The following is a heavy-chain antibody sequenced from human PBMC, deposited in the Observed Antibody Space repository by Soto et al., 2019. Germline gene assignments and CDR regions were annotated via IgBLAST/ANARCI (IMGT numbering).Heavy chain of an antibody. Sequence: PGGSLRLSCAASGFTFSSYGMHWVRQAPGKGLEWVAVISYDGSNKYYADSVKGRFTISRDNSKNTLYLQMNSLRAEDTAVYYCAKGEWLQLHAMMNYWGQGILVNAS. CDR3: AKGEWLQLHAMMNY. V-gene: IGHV3-30*18. CDR2: ISYDGSNK. J-gene: IGHJ4*02. D-gene: IGHD5-12*01. CDR1: GFTFSSYG.